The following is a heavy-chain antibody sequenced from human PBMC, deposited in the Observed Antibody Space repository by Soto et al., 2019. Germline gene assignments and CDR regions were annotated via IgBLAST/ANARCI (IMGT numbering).Heavy chain of an antibody. CDR1: GFTFSSYS. Sequence: EVQLVESGGGLVKPGGSLRLSCAASGFTFSSYSMNWVRQAPGKGLEWVSSISSSSSYIYYADSVKGRFTISRDNDKNSLYLQMNTLRAEDTAVYYCARDRSSGAGKKVFFDYYYYYYGMDVWGQGTTVTVS. CDR2: ISSSSSYI. CDR3: ARDRSSGAGKKVFFDYYYYYYGMDV. D-gene: IGHD6-19*01. J-gene: IGHJ6*02. V-gene: IGHV3-21*01.